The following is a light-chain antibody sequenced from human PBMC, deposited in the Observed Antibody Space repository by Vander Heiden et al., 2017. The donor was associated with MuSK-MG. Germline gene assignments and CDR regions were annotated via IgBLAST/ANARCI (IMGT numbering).Light chain of an antibody. J-gene: IGKJ4*01. CDR2: EAS. Sequence: DIHMTQSPSSLSASVGHRVTVSSRASQSISIYLNWYQQRPGEAPKLLIFEASRLRSGVPSRFSGGGSGTDFTLTISSLQPEDFATYYCQQSYSIPPLTFGGGTKVEIK. V-gene: IGKV1-39*01. CDR3: QQSYSIPPLT. CDR1: QSISIY.